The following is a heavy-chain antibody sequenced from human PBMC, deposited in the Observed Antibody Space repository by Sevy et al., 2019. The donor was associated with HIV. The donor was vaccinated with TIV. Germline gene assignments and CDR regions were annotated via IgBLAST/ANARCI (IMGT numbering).Heavy chain of an antibody. J-gene: IGHJ4*02. D-gene: IGHD2-8*01. CDR1: GFTFSSDS. Sequence: GESLKISCAASGFTFSSDSMNWVRQAPGKGLEWVSSISSSSSYIYYVDSVKGRFTISRDNAKNSLYLQMNSLRAEDTAVNYCATFPSNGAPFDYWGQGTLVTVSS. V-gene: IGHV3-21*01. CDR2: ISSSSSYI. CDR3: ATFPSNGAPFDY.